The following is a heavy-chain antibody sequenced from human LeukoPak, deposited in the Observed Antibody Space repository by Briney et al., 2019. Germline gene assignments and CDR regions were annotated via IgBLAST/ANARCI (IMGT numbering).Heavy chain of an antibody. CDR1: GVTFSSYA. V-gene: IGHV1-69*04. CDR3: AREMYYYDSSGYYSFDY. D-gene: IGHD3-22*01. CDR2: IIPIFGIA. Sequence: SVKVSCKASGVTFSSYAISWVRQAPGQGREWMGRIIPIFGIANYAQKFQGRVTITADKSTSTAYTELSSLRSEDTAVYYCAREMYYYDSSGYYSFDYWGQGTLVTVSS. J-gene: IGHJ4*02.